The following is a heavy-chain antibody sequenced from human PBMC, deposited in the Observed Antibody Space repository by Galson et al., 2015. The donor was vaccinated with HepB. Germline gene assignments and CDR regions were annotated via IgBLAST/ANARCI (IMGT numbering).Heavy chain of an antibody. CDR3: TMGLRFLEWTLDY. V-gene: IGHV3-30-3*01. Sequence: SLRLSCAASGFTFSTYTMHWVRQAPGKGLEWVALISYDGSNKYHADSVKSRFTISRDNSKNTLHLQMDSLRAEDTAVYYCTMGLRFLEWTLDYWGQGTLVTVSS. J-gene: IGHJ4*02. CDR1: GFTFSTYT. D-gene: IGHD3-3*01. CDR2: ISYDGSNK.